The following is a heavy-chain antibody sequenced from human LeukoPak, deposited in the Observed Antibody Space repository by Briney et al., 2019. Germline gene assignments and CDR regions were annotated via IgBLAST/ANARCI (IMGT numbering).Heavy chain of an antibody. V-gene: IGHV3-66*01. CDR2: IYSGGST. CDR3: ARGADSSGYYYFDY. D-gene: IGHD3-22*01. CDR1: GFTFSSYA. J-gene: IGHJ4*02. Sequence: PGVSLRLSCAASGFTFSSYAMSWVPEARGKGGEWVTVIYSGGSTYYADSVRGRFTISRDNSKNTLYLQINSLRAEDTAVYYCARGADSSGYYYFDYWGQGTLVTVST.